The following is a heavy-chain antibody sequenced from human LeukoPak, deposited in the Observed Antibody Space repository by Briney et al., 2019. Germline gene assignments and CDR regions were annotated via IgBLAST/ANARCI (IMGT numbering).Heavy chain of an antibody. V-gene: IGHV1-69*10. J-gene: IGHJ6*04. CDR1: GGTFRDYA. Sequence: SVTVSCKASGGTFRDYALNWVRQAPGQGLEWMGVFIPILGTANSTQKFQDRVTITADISTNTVYMELSSLRSEDTAVYFCAGIPVFGVVLHQEPVWGKGTTVTVSS. D-gene: IGHD3-3*01. CDR3: AGIPVFGVVLHQEPV. CDR2: FIPILGTA.